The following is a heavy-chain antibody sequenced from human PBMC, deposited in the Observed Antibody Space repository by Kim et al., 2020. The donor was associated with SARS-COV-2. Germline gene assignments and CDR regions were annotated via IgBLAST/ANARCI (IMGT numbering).Heavy chain of an antibody. V-gene: IGHV3-11*01. CDR3: ARVDYSSGWYVAHFDY. J-gene: IGHJ4*02. D-gene: IGHD6-19*01. CDR2: ISSSGSTI. Sequence: GGSLRLSCAASGFTFSDYYMSWIRQAPGKGLEWVSYISSSGSTIYYADSVKGRFTISRDNAKNSLHLQMNSLRAEDTAVYYCARVDYSSGWYVAHFDYWGQGTLVTVSS. CDR1: GFTFSDYY.